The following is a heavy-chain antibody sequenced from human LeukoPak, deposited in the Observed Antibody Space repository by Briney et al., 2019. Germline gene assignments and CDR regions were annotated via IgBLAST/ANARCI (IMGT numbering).Heavy chain of an antibody. CDR2: INPNSGGT. V-gene: IGHV1-2*02. Sequence: ASVKVPCKASGYTFTGYYMHWVRQAPGQGLEWMGWINPNSGGTNYAQKFQGRVTMTRDTSISTAYMELSRLRSDDTAVYYCARDPYNYYDSSGYYYVGRYFDYWGQGTLVTVSS. CDR3: ARDPYNYYDSSGYYYVGRYFDY. D-gene: IGHD3-22*01. CDR1: GYTFTGYY. J-gene: IGHJ4*02.